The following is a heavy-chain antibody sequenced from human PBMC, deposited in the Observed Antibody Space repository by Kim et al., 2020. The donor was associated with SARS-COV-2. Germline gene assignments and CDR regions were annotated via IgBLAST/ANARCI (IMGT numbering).Heavy chain of an antibody. CDR1: GFTFGDYA. Sequence: GGSLRLSCAASGFTFGDYAMHWVRQAPGKGLEWVSGISWNSGSIGYADSVKGRFTISRDNAKNSLYLQMNSLRAEDTALYYCAKDFPLSGSSWTRYYYGMDVWGQGTTVTVSS. D-gene: IGHD6-13*01. CDR3: AKDFPLSGSSWTRYYYGMDV. V-gene: IGHV3-9*01. J-gene: IGHJ6*02. CDR2: ISWNSGSI.